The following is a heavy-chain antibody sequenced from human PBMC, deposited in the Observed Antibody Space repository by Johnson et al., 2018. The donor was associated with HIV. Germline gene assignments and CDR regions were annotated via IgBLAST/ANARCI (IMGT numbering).Heavy chain of an antibody. CDR3: ARRTVTALFDI. V-gene: IGHV3-30-3*01. J-gene: IGHJ3*02. CDR2: MSDDGSIK. D-gene: IGHD2-21*02. Sequence: QVQLVESGGGVVQPGRSLRLSCAASGFTFSSYAMHWVRQAPGKGLEWVAVMSDDGSIKYYADSVKGRFTISRDNSKNTLYLQMNTLKDEATAVCYCARRTVTALFDIWGQGTLVTVSS. CDR1: GFTFSSYA.